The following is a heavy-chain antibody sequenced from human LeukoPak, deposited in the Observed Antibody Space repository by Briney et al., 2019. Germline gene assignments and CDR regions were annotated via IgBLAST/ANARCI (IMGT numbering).Heavy chain of an antibody. Sequence: PGGSLRLSCAASGFTFSSYWVSWVRQAPGKGLEWVANIKQDGSEKYYMDSVKGRFTISRDNAKNSLYLQMNSLRAEDTAVYYCASPFRVIIDHWGQGTLVTVSS. D-gene: IGHD3-10*01. J-gene: IGHJ5*02. CDR2: IKQDGSEK. V-gene: IGHV3-7*01. CDR1: GFTFSSYW. CDR3: ASPFRVIIDH.